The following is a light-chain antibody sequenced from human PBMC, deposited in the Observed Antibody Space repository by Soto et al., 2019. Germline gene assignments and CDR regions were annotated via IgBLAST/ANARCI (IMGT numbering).Light chain of an antibody. Sequence: QSALTQPASVSGSPGQSITISCTGSYSDVGGDDFVSWYQHHPGKAPKLIIYEVSYRPSGVSNRFSGSKSGNTASLTISGLQADDEADYYCPSYTNLLYVFGRGTNVTVL. CDR1: YSDVGGDDF. CDR3: PSYTNLLYV. J-gene: IGLJ1*01. CDR2: EVS. V-gene: IGLV2-14*01.